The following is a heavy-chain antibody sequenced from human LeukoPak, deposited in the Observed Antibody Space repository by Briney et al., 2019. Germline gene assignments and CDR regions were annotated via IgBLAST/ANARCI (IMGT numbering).Heavy chain of an antibody. Sequence: GASVKVSCKASGYTFTGYYMHWVRQAPGQGLEWMGWINPNSGGTNYAQKFQGRVTMTRDTSISTAYLQLSRLRSDDTAMFYCVRYCSAGTCYGKVDFWGQGTLVTVSS. CDR1: GYTFTGYY. J-gene: IGHJ4*02. D-gene: IGHD2-15*01. CDR2: INPNSGGT. CDR3: VRYCSAGTCYGKVDF. V-gene: IGHV1-2*02.